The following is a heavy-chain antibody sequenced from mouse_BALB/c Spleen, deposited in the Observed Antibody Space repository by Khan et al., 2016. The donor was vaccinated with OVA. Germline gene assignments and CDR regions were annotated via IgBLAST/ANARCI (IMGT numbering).Heavy chain of an antibody. V-gene: IGHV1-81*01. CDR1: GYTFTDYS. D-gene: IGHD3-1*01. CDR2: IFPVSGNS. Sequence: QVQLQQSVPELVNPGASLKVSCKASGYTFTDYSMGWVKQSTRQGLEWIGDIFPVSGNSYYNEKFKDKATLTAEKSSNTAYMQLSSLKSEDPAVYFCARGGYSVFAYWGQGTLVTVSA. J-gene: IGHJ3*01. CDR3: ARGGYSVFAY.